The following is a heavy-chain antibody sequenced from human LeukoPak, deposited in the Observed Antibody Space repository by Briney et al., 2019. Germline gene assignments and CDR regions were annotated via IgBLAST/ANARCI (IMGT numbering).Heavy chain of an antibody. Sequence: PSETLSLTCTVSGGSISSYYWSWIRQPPGKGLEWIGYIYYSGSTNYNPSLKSRVTISVDTSKNQFSLKLSSVTAADTAVYYCARVPYSPSCGTVVRGYYFDYWGQGTLVTVSS. V-gene: IGHV4-59*12. J-gene: IGHJ4*02. CDR2: IYYSGST. CDR1: GGSISSYY. D-gene: IGHD1-26*01. CDR3: ARVPYSPSCGTVVRGYYFDY.